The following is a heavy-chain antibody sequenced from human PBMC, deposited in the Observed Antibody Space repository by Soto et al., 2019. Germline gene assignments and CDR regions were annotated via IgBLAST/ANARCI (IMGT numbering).Heavy chain of an antibody. CDR1: GYTFTSYD. J-gene: IGHJ5*02. Sequence: QVQLVQSGAEVKKPGASVEVSCKASGYTFTSYDINWVRQATGQGLEWMGWMNPNSGNTAYAQKFQGRVTMTRNTSISTAYMELSSLRSEDTAVYYCARGITIFGVVDPGGQGTLVTVSS. CDR3: ARGITIFGVVDP. V-gene: IGHV1-8*01. D-gene: IGHD3-3*01. CDR2: MNPNSGNT.